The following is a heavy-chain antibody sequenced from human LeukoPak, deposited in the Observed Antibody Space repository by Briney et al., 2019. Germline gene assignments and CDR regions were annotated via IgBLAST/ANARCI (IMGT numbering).Heavy chain of an antibody. CDR1: GFTFSSYA. CDR2: ISGSGGST. J-gene: IGHJ3*02. CDR3: AKDMWYGAEYSGSYYVADDAFDI. Sequence: GGSLRLSCAASGFTFSSYAMSWVRQAPGKGLEWVSAISGSGGSTYYADSVKGRFTISRDNSKNTLYLQMNSLRAEDTAVYYCAKDMWYGAEYSGSYYVADDAFDIWGQGTMVTVSS. V-gene: IGHV3-23*01. D-gene: IGHD1-26*01.